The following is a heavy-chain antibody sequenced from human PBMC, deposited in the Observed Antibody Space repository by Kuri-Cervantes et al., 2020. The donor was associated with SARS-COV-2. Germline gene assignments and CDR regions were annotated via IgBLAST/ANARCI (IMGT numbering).Heavy chain of an antibody. V-gene: IGHV3-53*01. CDR3: ARDVGYYGSGSYTRYYYGMDV. CDR1: GFTFSSYS. Sequence: GGSLRLSCAASGFTFSSYSMSWVRQAPGKGLEWVSVLYSGGNTYYADSVKGRFTISRDNSKNTLYLQMNSLRAEDTAVYYCARDVGYYGSGSYTRYYYGMDVWGQGTTVTVSS. D-gene: IGHD3-10*01. J-gene: IGHJ6*02. CDR2: LYSGGNT.